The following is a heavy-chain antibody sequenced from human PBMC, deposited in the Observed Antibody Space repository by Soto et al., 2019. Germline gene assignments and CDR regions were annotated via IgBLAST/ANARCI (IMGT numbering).Heavy chain of an antibody. D-gene: IGHD1-7*01. V-gene: IGHV3-30-3*01. J-gene: IGHJ6*02. CDR1: GFTFSSYA. CDR2: ISYDGSNK. Sequence: QVQLVESGGGVVQPGRSLRLSCAASGFTFSSYAMHWVRQAPGKGLEWVAVISYDGSNKYYADSVKGRFTISRDNSKNTLYLQMNSLRAEDTAVYYCARENWNYSTDYGMDVWDQGTTVTVSS. CDR3: ARENWNYSTDYGMDV.